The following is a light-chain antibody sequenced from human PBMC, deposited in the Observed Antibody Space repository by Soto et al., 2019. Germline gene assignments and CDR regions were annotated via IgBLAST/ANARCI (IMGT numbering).Light chain of an antibody. CDR2: GAS. J-gene: IGKJ4*01. CDR3: QQYGHSVGLT. Sequence: DIVLTHSPGTLSLSTGETATLSCMASQSVTSSYLAWFQQRPVLAPRLLFYGASSRATGIPDRFSVSGSGTCFSLTISRLAPEDFVLYYAQQYGHSVGLTFGGGTRVEIK. CDR1: QSVTSSY. V-gene: IGKV3-20*01.